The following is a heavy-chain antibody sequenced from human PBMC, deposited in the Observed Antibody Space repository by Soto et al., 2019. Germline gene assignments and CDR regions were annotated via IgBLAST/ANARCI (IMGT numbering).Heavy chain of an antibody. CDR1: GTSLIGLP. CDR2: LDYEEGER. J-gene: IGHJ4*02. D-gene: IGHD4-17*01. Sequence: ASVKVSCKVSGTSLIGLPMHWVRQAPGKGLEWMGSLDYEEGERSFAHRFQGRLTVTEDTSTDTAYMELSSLMSEDTAVYYCAAGVTTFDYWGQGTLVTVSS. CDR3: AAGVTTFDY. V-gene: IGHV1-24*01.